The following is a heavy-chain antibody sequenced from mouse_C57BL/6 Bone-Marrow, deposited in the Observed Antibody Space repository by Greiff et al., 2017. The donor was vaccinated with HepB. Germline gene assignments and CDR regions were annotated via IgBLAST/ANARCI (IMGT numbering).Heavy chain of an antibody. Sequence: VKLMESGPGLVQPSQSLSITCTVSGFSLTSYGVHWVRQSPGKGLEWLGVIWRGGSTDYNEAFMSRLSITKDNSKSQVFFKMNSLQADDTAIYYCAIITTVVARYFDVWGTGTTVTVSS. CDR1: GFSLTSYG. J-gene: IGHJ1*03. CDR3: AIITTVVARYFDV. CDR2: IWRGGST. D-gene: IGHD1-1*01. V-gene: IGHV2-5*01.